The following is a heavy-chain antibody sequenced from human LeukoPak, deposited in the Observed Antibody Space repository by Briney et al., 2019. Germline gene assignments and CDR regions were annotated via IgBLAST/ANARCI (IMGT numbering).Heavy chain of an antibody. V-gene: IGHV3-74*01. D-gene: IGHD5-24*01. CDR3: ARGTCRDGYNCLEN. CDR1: GFTFSSQW. J-gene: IGHJ4*02. Sequence: GGSLRLSCAASGFTFSSQWMHWVRQAPGKGLVWVSRINNDGSSTTYADSVKGRFTISRDNAKNTLYLQMNSLRAEDTAVYYCARGTCRDGYNCLENWGQGTLVTVSS. CDR2: INNDGSST.